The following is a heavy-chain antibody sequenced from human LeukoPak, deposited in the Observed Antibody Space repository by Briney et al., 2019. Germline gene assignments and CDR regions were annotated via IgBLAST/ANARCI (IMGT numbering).Heavy chain of an antibody. CDR2: TYYRSKWYH. D-gene: IGHD2-15*01. J-gene: IGHJ4*02. Sequence: SQTLSLTCAISGDSVSSNSAAWNWIRQSPSRGLEWLGRTYYRSKWYHDYAVSVKSRITINPDTSKNQFSLQLNSVTPEDTAVYYCARENCSGGTCSMGPDYWGQGTLVTVSS. CDR1: GDSVSSNSAA. CDR3: ARENCSGGTCSMGPDY. V-gene: IGHV6-1*01.